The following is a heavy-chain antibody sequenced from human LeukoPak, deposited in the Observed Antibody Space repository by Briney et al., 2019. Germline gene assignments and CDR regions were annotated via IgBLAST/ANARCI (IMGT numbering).Heavy chain of an antibody. Sequence: SETLSLTCTVSGGSISSYYWSWIRQPPGKGLEWIGYIYYSGSTNYNPSLKSRVTIPVDTSKNQFSLKLSSVTAADTAVYYCARETPYYYDSSGYYFDYWGQGTLVTVSS. J-gene: IGHJ4*02. CDR1: GGSISSYY. V-gene: IGHV4-59*01. CDR3: ARETPYYYDSSGYYFDY. D-gene: IGHD3-22*01. CDR2: IYYSGST.